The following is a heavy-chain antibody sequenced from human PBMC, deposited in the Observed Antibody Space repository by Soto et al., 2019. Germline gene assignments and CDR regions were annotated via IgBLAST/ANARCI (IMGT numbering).Heavy chain of an antibody. Sequence: QVPLMQSGAEVKKPGASVKVSCKASGYTFTYYEITWVRQAPGQGLEWMGWISAYSGNTNYAQKLQGRLTMTTDTSTNTACMELRSLRSDDTAVYSCARVVKAGDYGDYGRYYFDYWGHGTLVTVST. D-gene: IGHD4-17*01. CDR3: ARVVKAGDYGDYGRYYFDY. V-gene: IGHV1-18*04. CDR1: GYTFTYYE. CDR2: ISAYSGNT. J-gene: IGHJ4*01.